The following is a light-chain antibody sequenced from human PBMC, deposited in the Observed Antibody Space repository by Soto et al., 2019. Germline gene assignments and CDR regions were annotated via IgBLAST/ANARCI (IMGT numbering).Light chain of an antibody. J-gene: IGLJ1*01. CDR1: SSNIGAGHD. CDR3: QSYDSSLSGYV. Sequence: QSVLTQPPSVSGAPGQRVTISCTGSSSNIGAGHDVHWYQQLPGTAPNLLIYVNNNRPSGVPDRFSGSKSGTSASLAIAGLQAEDEADYYCQSYDSSLSGYVFGTGTKVTVL. CDR2: VNN. V-gene: IGLV1-40*01.